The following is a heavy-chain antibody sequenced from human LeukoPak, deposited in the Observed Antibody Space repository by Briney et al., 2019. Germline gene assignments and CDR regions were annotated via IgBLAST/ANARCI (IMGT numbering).Heavy chain of an antibody. CDR1: GGSFSGYY. Sequence: SETLSLTCAVYGGSFSGYYWSWIRQPPGKGLEWIGEINHSGSTNYNPSLKSRVTISVDTSKNQFSLKLSSATAADTAVYYCARGYCSSTSCYYIDCWGQGTLVTVSS. CDR2: INHSGST. V-gene: IGHV4-34*01. D-gene: IGHD2-2*01. J-gene: IGHJ4*02. CDR3: ARGYCSSTSCYYIDC.